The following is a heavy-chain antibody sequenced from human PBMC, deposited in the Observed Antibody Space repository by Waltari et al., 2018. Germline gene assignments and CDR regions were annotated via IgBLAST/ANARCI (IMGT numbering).Heavy chain of an antibody. Sequence: QVQLVQSGAEVKKPGSSVKVSCKASGGPFSSYAISWVRPAPGQGLEWMGGMIPIFGTANCARKFQVRVKIATDESTSTAYMGLRSGRSEERAVYYGATARGGYSSGWFYFDYWGQGTLVTVSS. CDR2: MIPIFGTA. CDR1: GGPFSSYA. CDR3: ATARGGYSSGWFYFDY. V-gene: IGHV1-69*05. J-gene: IGHJ4*02. D-gene: IGHD6-19*01.